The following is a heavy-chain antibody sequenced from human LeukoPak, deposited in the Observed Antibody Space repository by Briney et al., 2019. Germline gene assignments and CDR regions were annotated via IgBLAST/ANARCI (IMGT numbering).Heavy chain of an antibody. J-gene: IGHJ4*02. CDR1: GGSISSYY. CDR2: LDYSGSP. Sequence: SETLSLTCTVSGGSISSYYWSWIRLPPGKGHEWIGFLDYSGSPNYNPSFKSRLTVSVDTSKNQFSLKLRSVTAADTAVYYCARHGDSWTFDYWGQGTLVTVSS. V-gene: IGHV4-59*08. D-gene: IGHD6-13*01. CDR3: ARHGDSWTFDY.